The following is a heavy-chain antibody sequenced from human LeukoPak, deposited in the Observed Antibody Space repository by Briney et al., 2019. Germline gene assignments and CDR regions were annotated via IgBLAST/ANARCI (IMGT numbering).Heavy chain of an antibody. CDR2: IRSKADNYAT. CDR3: TRLKGSENSYDYNNYGMDV. V-gene: IGHV3-73*01. D-gene: IGHD3-10*01. J-gene: IGHJ6*02. Sequence: QAGGSLRLSCAASGFTFSGSAIHWVRQATGKGLEWVGRIRSKADNYATAYAASVKGRFTISRDDSKNTAYLQMNSLKSEDTAVYYCTRLKGSENSYDYNNYGMDVWGQGTTVTVSS. CDR1: GFTFSGSA.